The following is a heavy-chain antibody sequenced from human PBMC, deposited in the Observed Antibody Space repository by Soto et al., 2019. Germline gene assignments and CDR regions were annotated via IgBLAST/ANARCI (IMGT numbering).Heavy chain of an antibody. Sequence: QVHLVQSGAEVKKPGSSVKVSCKAVGGTFSNYAFSWVRQAPGQGLEWMGGIMPFFGSGNYAQKFQGRVTMTRDTSTSTVYMELRGLTSEDTAVYYCARSSGGVYGIIIEGTNWFAPWGQGTLVTVSS. J-gene: IGHJ5*02. CDR2: IMPFFGSG. CDR1: GGTFSNYA. D-gene: IGHD3-16*01. V-gene: IGHV1-69*06. CDR3: ARSSGGVYGIIIEGTNWFAP.